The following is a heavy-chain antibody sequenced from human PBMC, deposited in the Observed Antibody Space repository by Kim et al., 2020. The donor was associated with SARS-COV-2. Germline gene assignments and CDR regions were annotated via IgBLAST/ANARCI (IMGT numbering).Heavy chain of an antibody. CDR2: IYYSGST. V-gene: IGHV4-39*01. J-gene: IGHJ4*02. D-gene: IGHD3-10*01. CDR1: GGSISSSSYY. Sequence: SETLSLTCTVSGGSISSSSYYWGWIRQPPGKGLEWIGSIYYSGSTYYNPSLKSRVTISVDTSKNQFSLKLSSVTAADTAVYYCARSFLWFGELLPPSWVSFYFDDWGQGTLVTVSS. CDR3: ARSFLWFGELLPPSWVSFYFDD.